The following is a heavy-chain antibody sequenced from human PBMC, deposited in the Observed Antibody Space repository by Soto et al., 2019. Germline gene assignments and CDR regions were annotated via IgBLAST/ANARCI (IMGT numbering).Heavy chain of an antibody. CDR2: INHSGST. CDR3: ARGHCTNGVCAFDY. Sequence: SETLSLTCAVYGGSFSGYYWSWIRQPPGKGLEWIGEINHSGSTNYNPSLKSRVTISVDTSKNQFSLKLSSVTAADTAVYYCARGHCTNGVCAFDYWGQGTLVTVSS. D-gene: IGHD2-8*01. CDR1: GGSFSGYY. J-gene: IGHJ4*02. V-gene: IGHV4-34*01.